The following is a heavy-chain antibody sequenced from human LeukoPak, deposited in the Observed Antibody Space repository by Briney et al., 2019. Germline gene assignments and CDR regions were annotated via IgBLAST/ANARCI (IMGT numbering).Heavy chain of an antibody. CDR3: ARDGYNYFDY. CDR1: GGSISSGGYS. J-gene: IGHJ4*02. D-gene: IGHD5-24*01. Sequence: SEPLSLTCAVSGGSISSGGYSGSWIRQPPGKGLEWIGYIYHSGSTYYNPSLKSRVTISVDRSKNQFSLKLSSVTAADTAVYYCARDGYNYFDYWGQGTLVTVSS. V-gene: IGHV4-30-2*01. CDR2: IYHSGST.